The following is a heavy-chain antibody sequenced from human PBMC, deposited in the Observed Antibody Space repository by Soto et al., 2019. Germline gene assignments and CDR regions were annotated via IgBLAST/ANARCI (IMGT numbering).Heavy chain of an antibody. CDR2: VFPGDSDT. CDR3: ARQGEGFYQRQIDF. V-gene: IGHV5-51*01. J-gene: IGHJ4*02. D-gene: IGHD3-10*01. Sequence: PGESLKISCKGSGFTFTSYWIAWARQMPGKGPEWMGVVFPGDSDTRYSPSFQGQVIISADKSTSTAYLQWSSLKASDSAIYYCARQGEGFYQRQIDFWGQGTLVKVSS. CDR1: GFTFTSYW.